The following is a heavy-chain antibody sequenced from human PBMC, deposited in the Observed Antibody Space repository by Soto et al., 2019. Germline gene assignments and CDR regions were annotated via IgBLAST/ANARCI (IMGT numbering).Heavy chain of an antibody. CDR1: GFTGSRNY. D-gene: IGHD3-3*01. CDR3: ARDRSTIYAFDI. CDR2: IYSGGST. J-gene: IGHJ3*02. V-gene: IGHV3-66*01. Sequence: GGSLRLSCAASGFTGSRNYMSWVRQAPGKGLEWVSVIYSGGSTYYADSVKGRFTISRDNSKNTLYLQMNSLRAEDTAVYYCARDRSTIYAFDIWGQGTMVTVSS.